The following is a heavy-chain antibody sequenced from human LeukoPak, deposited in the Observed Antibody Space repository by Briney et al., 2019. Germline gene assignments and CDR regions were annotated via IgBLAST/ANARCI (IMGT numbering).Heavy chain of an antibody. CDR2: IKHDGSEK. D-gene: IGHD6-25*01. J-gene: IGHJ6*02. CDR3: AKERRLPTYYYYGMDV. Sequence: PGGSLRLSCAASGFTFSSNWMSWVRQAPGKGPEWVANIKHDGSEKNYVDSVMGRFTISRDNAKNSLYLQMNSLRAEDSAVYYCAKERRLPTYYYYGMDVWGQGTTVIVSS. V-gene: IGHV3-7*04. CDR1: GFTFSSNW.